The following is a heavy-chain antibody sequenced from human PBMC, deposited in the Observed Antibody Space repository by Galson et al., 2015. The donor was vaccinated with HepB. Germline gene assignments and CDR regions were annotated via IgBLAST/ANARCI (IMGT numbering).Heavy chain of an antibody. J-gene: IGHJ4*02. D-gene: IGHD6-19*01. CDR3: ARSLNIAVAGTLSDY. V-gene: IGHV2-70*04. CDR2: IDWDDDK. Sequence: PALVKPTQTLTLTCTFSGFSLSTSGMRVSWIRQPPGKALEWLARIDWDDDKFYSTSLKTRLTISKDTSKNQVVLAMTNMDPVDTATYYCARSLNIAVAGTLSDYWGQGTLVTVSS. CDR1: GFSLSTSGMR.